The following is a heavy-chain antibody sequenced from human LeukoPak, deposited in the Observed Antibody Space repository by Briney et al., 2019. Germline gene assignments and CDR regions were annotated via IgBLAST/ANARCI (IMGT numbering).Heavy chain of an antibody. CDR1: GFTFSSYA. CDR2: IRNIGDGFTT. D-gene: IGHD2-15*01. CDR3: ARESWWRFDS. J-gene: IGHJ4*02. Sequence: PGGSLRLSCAASGFTFSSYAMSWVRQAPGKGLEWVGRIRNIGDGFTTDYAASVRGRFTISRDDSKNSLYLQMNSLKTEDTAVYYCARESWWRFDSWGQGTLVTVSS. V-gene: IGHV3-72*01.